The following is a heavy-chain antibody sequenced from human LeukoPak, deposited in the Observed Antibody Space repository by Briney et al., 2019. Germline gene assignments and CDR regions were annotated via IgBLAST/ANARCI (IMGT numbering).Heavy chain of an antibody. J-gene: IGHJ6*03. CDR1: GGTFSSNA. V-gene: IGHV1-69*06. CDR2: IIPIFGTA. Sequence: SVKVSCKASGGTFSSNALSWVRQAPGQGLEWMGGIIPIFGTANYAQKFQGRVTITADKSTSRVYMELSSLRSEDTAVYYCARDLISRSPYYMDVWGKGTTVTVSS. CDR3: ARDLISRSPYYMDV. D-gene: IGHD2/OR15-2a*01.